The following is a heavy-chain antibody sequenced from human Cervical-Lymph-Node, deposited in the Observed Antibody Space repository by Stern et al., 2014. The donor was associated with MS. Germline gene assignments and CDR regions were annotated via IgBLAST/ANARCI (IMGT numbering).Heavy chain of an antibody. D-gene: IGHD4-17*01. Sequence: QLQLQESGPGLVKPSQTLSLICTVSGVSISSAAYYWSWIRQRPGKGLEWIGYIYYSGSTSYNPSLRSRLTISLDTSKNQFSLKLSSVTAADTAVYYCARHDFGEVFFDYWGQGTLVTVSS. CDR2: IYYSGST. CDR1: GVSISSAAYY. J-gene: IGHJ4*02. V-gene: IGHV4-31*03. CDR3: ARHDFGEVFFDY.